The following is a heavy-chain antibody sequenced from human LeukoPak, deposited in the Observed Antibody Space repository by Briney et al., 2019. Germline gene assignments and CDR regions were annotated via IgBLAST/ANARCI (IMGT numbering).Heavy chain of an antibody. CDR2: IYYRGNN. Sequence: SETLSLTCAVSDYSVGSAYYWGWIRQPPGKALEWIGNIYYRGNNYYNPSLKGRVTISIDTSNNQFFLKLTSVTAADTAVYYCAKSFNWNTEYYFDYWGQGILVTVSS. D-gene: IGHD1-1*01. CDR1: DYSVGSAYY. CDR3: AKSFNWNTEYYFDY. J-gene: IGHJ4*02. V-gene: IGHV4-38-2*01.